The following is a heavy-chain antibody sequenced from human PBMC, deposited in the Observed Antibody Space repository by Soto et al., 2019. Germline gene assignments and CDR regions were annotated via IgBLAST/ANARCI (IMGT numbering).Heavy chain of an antibody. CDR2: IYSGGST. CDR1: GFTVSSNY. CDR3: ARDRVESGYPEYFQH. J-gene: IGHJ1*01. Sequence: EVQLVESGGGLIQPGGSLRLSCAASGFTVSSNYMSWVRQAPGKGLEWVSVIYSGGSTYYADYVKGRFTISRDNSKNTQYLQMNSLRAEDTAVYYCARDRVESGYPEYFQHWGQGTLVTVSS. D-gene: IGHD3-22*01. V-gene: IGHV3-53*01.